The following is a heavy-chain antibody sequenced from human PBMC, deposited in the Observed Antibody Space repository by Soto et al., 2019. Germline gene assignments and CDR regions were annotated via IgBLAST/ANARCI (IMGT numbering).Heavy chain of an antibody. CDR2: IKSKTDGGTT. D-gene: IGHD6-19*01. Sequence: GGSLRLSCAASGFTYSNAWMNWVRQAPGKGLEWVGRIKSKTDGGTTDYAAPVKGRFTISRDDSKNTLYLQMNSLKTEDTAVYYCTTDQGGNSGYSSGWYLGDWSWGQGTLVTVSS. CDR3: TTDQGGNSGYSSGWYLGDWS. J-gene: IGHJ4*02. CDR1: GFTYSNAW. V-gene: IGHV3-15*07.